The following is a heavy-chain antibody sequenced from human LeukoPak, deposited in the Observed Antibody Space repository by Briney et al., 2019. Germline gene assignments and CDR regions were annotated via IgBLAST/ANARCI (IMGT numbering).Heavy chain of an antibody. CDR1: GGSISSSSYY. J-gene: IGHJ2*01. CDR3: ARRVGATLYWYFDL. CDR2: IYYSGST. V-gene: IGHV4-39*01. Sequence: PSETLPLTCTVSGGSISSSSYYWGWIRQPPGKGLEWIGSIYYSGSTYYNPSLKSRVTISVDTSKSQFSLKLSSVTAADTAVYYCARRVGATLYWYFDLWGRGTLVTVSS. D-gene: IGHD1-26*01.